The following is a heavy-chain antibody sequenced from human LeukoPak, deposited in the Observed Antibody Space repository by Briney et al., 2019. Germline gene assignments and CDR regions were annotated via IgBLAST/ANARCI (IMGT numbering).Heavy chain of an antibody. V-gene: IGHV1-3*01. Sequence: ASVKASCKASGYTFTIYALHWVRQGPGQRLEWMGWINAANGNTKYSQRFQGRVTITRDTSAGTAYMELSRLRSEDTAVYYCARQTYYYDSSGYSYFDYWGQGPLVTVSS. J-gene: IGHJ4*02. CDR1: GYTFTIYA. CDR2: INAANGNT. D-gene: IGHD3-22*01. CDR3: ARQTYYYDSSGYSYFDY.